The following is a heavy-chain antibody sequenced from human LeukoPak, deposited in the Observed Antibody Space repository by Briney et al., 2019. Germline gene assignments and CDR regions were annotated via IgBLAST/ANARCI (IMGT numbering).Heavy chain of an antibody. J-gene: IGHJ6*03. Sequence: GGSLRLSCAASGFTFSDYYMSWIRQAPGKGLEWVSYISNSGSTIYYADSVEGRTTISRDNAKSSLSLQMNSLTAEDTAVYYCARELGGYNYGYFYYHQYMDVWGKGTTVTVSS. CDR3: ARELGGYNYGYFYYHQYMDV. CDR2: ISNSGSTI. D-gene: IGHD5-18*01. CDR1: GFTFSDYY. V-gene: IGHV3-11*01.